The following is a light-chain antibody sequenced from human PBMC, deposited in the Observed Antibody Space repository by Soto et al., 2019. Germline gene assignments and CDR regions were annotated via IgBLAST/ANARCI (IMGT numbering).Light chain of an antibody. CDR3: QHSYIRPRT. J-gene: IGKJ1*01. Sequence: EIQLPQSPSSLSASVGDRVTITCRSSQNINAYLIWYQQKAGKAPELLIYAASNLHSGVPPRFSGSGSGTEVALIISSLQPEDSATYFWQHSYIRPRTFGQGVKVDIK. V-gene: IGKV1-39*01. CDR1: QNINAY. CDR2: AAS.